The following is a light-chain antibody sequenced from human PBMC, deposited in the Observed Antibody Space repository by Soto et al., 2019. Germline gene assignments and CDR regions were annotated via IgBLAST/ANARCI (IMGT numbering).Light chain of an antibody. CDR1: SSDIGAYNY. CDR3: FSFTTDRTHV. V-gene: IGLV2-14*01. CDR2: EVS. J-gene: IGLJ1*01. Sequence: QSALTQPASVSGSPGQSITISCTGSSSDIGAYNYVSWFQQYPGKAPKLIISEVSNRPSGVSNRFSGSKSGTAASLTISGLLTEDETDYFCFSFTTDRTHVCGTGTKSPS.